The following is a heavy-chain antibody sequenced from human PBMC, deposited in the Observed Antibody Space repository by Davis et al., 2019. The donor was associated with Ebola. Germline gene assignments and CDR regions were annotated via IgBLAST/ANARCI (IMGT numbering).Heavy chain of an antibody. Sequence: PGGSLRLSCAASGFTFSSYWMSWVRQAPGKGLEWVANIKQDGSEKYYVDSVKGRFTISRDNAKNSLYLQMNSLRAEDTAVYYCARGRATMVRGGFDYWGQGTLVTVSS. CDR3: ARGRATMVRGGFDY. CDR1: GFTFSSYW. J-gene: IGHJ4*02. CDR2: IKQDGSEK. D-gene: IGHD3-10*01. V-gene: IGHV3-7*03.